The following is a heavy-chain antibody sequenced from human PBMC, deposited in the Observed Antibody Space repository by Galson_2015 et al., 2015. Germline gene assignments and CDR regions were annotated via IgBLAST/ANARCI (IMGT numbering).Heavy chain of an antibody. Sequence: SLRLSCAASGFTFSSYAMRWVRQAPGKGLEWVSAISGSGGSTYYADSVKGRFTISRDNSKNTLYLQMNSLRAEDTAVYYCAKADGWVGELSRSDAFDICGPGTIGTVPS. V-gene: IGHV3-23*01. CDR2: ISGSGGST. CDR3: AKADGWVGELSRSDAFDI. J-gene: IGHJ3*02. CDR1: GFTFSSYA. D-gene: IGHD3-10*01.